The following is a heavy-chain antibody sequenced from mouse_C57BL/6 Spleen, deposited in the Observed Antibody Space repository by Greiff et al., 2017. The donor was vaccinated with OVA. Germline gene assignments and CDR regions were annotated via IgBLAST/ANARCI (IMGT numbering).Heavy chain of an antibody. V-gene: IGHV1-53*01. J-gene: IGHJ2*01. CDR1: GYTFTSYW. CDR2: INPSNGGT. CDR3: ARSGYGSSYVDY. Sequence: VKLMESGTELVKPGASVKLSCKASGYTFTSYWMHWVKQRPGQGLEWIGNINPSNGGTNYNEKFKSKATLTVDKSSSTAYMQLSSLTSEDSAVYYCARSGYGSSYVDYWGQGTTLTVSS. D-gene: IGHD1-1*01.